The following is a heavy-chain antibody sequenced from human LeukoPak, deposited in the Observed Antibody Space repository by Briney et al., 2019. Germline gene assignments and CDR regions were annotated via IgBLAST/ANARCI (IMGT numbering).Heavy chain of an antibody. V-gene: IGHV3-48*01. CDR3: ARDRSSSWTNYYYYGMDV. Sequence: GGSLRLSCAASGFTFSSYSLNWVRQAPGKGLEWVSYIDSSSAIYYADSVKGRFTISRDNAKNSLYLQMNSLRAEDTAVYYCARDRSSSWTNYYYYGMDVWGQGTTVTVS. D-gene: IGHD6-13*01. J-gene: IGHJ6*02. CDR1: GFTFSSYS. CDR2: IDSSSAI.